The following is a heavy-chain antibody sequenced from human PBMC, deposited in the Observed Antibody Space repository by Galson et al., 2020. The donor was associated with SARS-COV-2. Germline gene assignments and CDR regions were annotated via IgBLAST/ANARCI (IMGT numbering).Heavy chain of an antibody. D-gene: IGHD2-21*01. CDR3: SVQGRCWRVDS. CDR2: IHSRGST. V-gene: IGHV4-39*01. Sequence: SETLSLTCTVSGDSISSTSYNWGYWGWIRQPPGKGLEWIGSIHSRGSTFYNPSLKSRVTISVDTSKNQFSLNLSAVTAADTAVYYCSVQGRCWRVDSWGQGTLVTCSS. J-gene: IGHJ4*02. CDR1: GDSISSTSYNWGY.